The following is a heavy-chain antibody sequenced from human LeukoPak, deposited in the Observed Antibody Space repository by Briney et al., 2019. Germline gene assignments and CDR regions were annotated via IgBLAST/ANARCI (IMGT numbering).Heavy chain of an antibody. CDR3: ARVTPNDYYDPSFFHY. Sequence: ASVKVSCKASGYTITDYYIHWVRQAPGQGLEWMGWINPNSGDTNYVQKFQGRVTMARDTFISTAYMELSRLRSDDTAVYYCARVTPNDYYDPSFFHYWGQGTLVTVSS. CDR2: INPNSGDT. V-gene: IGHV1-2*02. J-gene: IGHJ4*02. D-gene: IGHD3-22*01. CDR1: GYTITDYY.